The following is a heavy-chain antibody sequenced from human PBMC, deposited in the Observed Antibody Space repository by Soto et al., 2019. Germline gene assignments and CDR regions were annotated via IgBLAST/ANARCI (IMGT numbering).Heavy chain of an antibody. J-gene: IGHJ6*02. D-gene: IGHD2-8*01. CDR1: GGTFSSYA. CDR3: ARPELVYATPREYYYYYGMDV. CDR2: IIPIFGTA. Sequence: SVKVSCKASGGTFSSYAISWVRQAPGQGLEWMGGIIPIFGTANYAQKFQGRVTITADESTSTAYMELSSLRSEDTAVYYCARPELVYATPREYYYYYGMDVWGQGTTVTVSS. V-gene: IGHV1-69*13.